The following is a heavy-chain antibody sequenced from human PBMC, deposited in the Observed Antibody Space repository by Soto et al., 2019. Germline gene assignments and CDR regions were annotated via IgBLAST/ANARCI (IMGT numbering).Heavy chain of an antibody. D-gene: IGHD5-18*01. CDR2: ISGSGGST. CDR1: GFTFSSYA. V-gene: IGHV3-23*01. CDR3: AKVPSKYSYAKYNWFDP. J-gene: IGHJ5*02. Sequence: PGGSLRLSCAASGFTFSSYAMSWVRQAPGKGLEWVSAISGSGGSTYYADSVKGRFTISRDNSKNTLYLQMNSLRAEDTAVYYCAKVPSKYSYAKYNWFDPWGQGTLVNVSS.